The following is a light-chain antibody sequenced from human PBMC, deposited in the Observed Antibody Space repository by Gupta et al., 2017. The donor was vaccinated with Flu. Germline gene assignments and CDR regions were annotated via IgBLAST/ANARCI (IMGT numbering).Light chain of an antibody. V-gene: IGLV2-14*01. Sequence: QSALTQPASVSGSPGQSTTISCTGTSRDVGGYNYVCWYQQHPGQAPKLMISEVSNRPSGVSSRFSGSKSGNTASLTISGLQAEDEADYYCSSYTSNSNYVFGTGTKVAVL. J-gene: IGLJ1*01. CDR3: SSYTSNSNYV. CDR2: EVS. CDR1: SRDVGGYNY.